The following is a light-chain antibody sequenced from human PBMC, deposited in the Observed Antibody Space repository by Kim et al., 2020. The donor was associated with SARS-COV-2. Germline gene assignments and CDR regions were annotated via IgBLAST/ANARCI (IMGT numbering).Light chain of an antibody. V-gene: IGLV1-40*01. CDR1: SSNIGALYA. CDR3: QSYDSSLNGYV. Sequence: QRVTISSTGSSSNIGALYAVHWYQHLPGTAPKLLIYRDSYRPSGVPDRFSGSKSGTSASLAITGLQAEDEADYYCQSYDSSLNGYVFGTGTKVTVL. J-gene: IGLJ1*01. CDR2: RDS.